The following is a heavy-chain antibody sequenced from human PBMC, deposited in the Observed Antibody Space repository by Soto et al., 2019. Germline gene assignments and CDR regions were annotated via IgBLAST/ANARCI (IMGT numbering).Heavy chain of an antibody. V-gene: IGHV1-46*01. CDR1: GYTFTNYF. J-gene: IGHJ4*02. Sequence: ASVKVSCKASGYTFTNYFLHWVRQAPGQGLEWMGYIFPANGVTGCTQKFQGRLTVTMDTSTSTVYMDLTSLRSEDTAGYYCAREYSPGLFEYWGQGTLVTVSS. CDR3: AREYSPGLFEY. CDR2: IFPANGVT. D-gene: IGHD5-12*01.